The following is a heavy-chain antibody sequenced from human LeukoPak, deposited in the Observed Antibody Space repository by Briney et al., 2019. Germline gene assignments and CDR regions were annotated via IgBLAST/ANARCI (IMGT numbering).Heavy chain of an antibody. CDR2: IYTSGST. J-gene: IGHJ4*02. CDR3: AREVSSIAEV. CDR1: GGSISSYY. Sequence: SETLSLTCTVSGGSISSYYWSWIRQPPGKGLEWIGYIYTSGSTNYNPSLKSRVTISVDTSKNQFSLKLSSVTAADTAVYYCAREVSSIAEVWGQGTLVTVSS. D-gene: IGHD6-6*01. V-gene: IGHV4-4*09.